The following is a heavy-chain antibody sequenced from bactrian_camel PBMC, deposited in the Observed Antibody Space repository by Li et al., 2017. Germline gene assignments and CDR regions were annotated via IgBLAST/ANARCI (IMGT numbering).Heavy chain of an antibody. CDR2: ISTDGFP. CDR3: AADFLQYCTTDRLGY. D-gene: IGHD3*01. V-gene: IGHV3S67*01. Sequence: VQLVESGGGSVQAGGSLTLSCIGSGDTFLNSCMGWFRQAPGKEREAVASISTDGFPTYGDSVKGRFTISRDSAKYTLNLQMNNLKPEDTAKYYCAADFLQYCTTDRLGYWGQGPRSPSP. J-gene: IGHJ4*01. CDR1: GDTFLNSC.